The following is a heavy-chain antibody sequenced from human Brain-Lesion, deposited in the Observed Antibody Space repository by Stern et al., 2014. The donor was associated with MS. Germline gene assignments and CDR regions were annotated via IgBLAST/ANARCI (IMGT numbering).Heavy chain of an antibody. J-gene: IGHJ6*02. CDR1: GYIFTGYY. CDR3: ARDQRGITIFGVVTDYYYLGMDV. D-gene: IGHD3-3*01. CDR2: SNPNTGGT. V-gene: IGHV1-2*02. Sequence: VQLVESGAEVKKPGASVKVSCKTSGYIFTGYYIHWVRQAPGQGLEWMAWSNPNTGGTTDAQKFQGRVTMSRDTSISTAYVELSSLTSDDTAVYYCARDQRGITIFGVVTDYYYLGMDVWGQGTTVTVSS.